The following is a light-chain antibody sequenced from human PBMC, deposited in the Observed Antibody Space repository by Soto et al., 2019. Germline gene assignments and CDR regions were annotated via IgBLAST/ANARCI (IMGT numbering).Light chain of an antibody. Sequence: AIQMTQSPSSLSASVGDRVTITCRASQDIRKDLAWYQQKPGKAPQILIYGASTLQSGVPSRFSGSGSGTDFTLTISCLQSEDFATYYCQQYYSYPRTFGQGTRLEIK. CDR3: QQYYSYPRT. CDR2: GAS. J-gene: IGKJ5*01. CDR1: QDIRKD. V-gene: IGKV1-8*01.